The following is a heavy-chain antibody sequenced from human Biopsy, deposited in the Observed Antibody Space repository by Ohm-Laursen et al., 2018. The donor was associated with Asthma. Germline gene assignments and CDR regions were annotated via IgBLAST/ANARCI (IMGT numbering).Heavy chain of an antibody. CDR2: ISVYNGNT. V-gene: IGHV1-18*01. Sequence: ASVKVSCKTSGYTFNSAGITWVRQAPGQGLEWMGWISVYNGNTKVAQKLQGRVTMITDTSMSTAYMELRSLRSDDTAVYFCARAVDYSHYYGIDVWGQGTTVTVS. J-gene: IGHJ6*02. CDR1: GYTFNSAG. D-gene: IGHD3-10*01. CDR3: ARAVDYSHYYGIDV.